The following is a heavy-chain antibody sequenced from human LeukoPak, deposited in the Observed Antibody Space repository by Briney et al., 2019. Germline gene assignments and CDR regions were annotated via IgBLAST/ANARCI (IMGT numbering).Heavy chain of an antibody. J-gene: IGHJ4*02. CDR2: VNGRGIRT. Sequence: GGSLRLSCAASGFSFNTYSMNWVRQAPGKGLEWVSAVNGRGIRTYYADSVKGRFTLSRDNSKNTLYLQMNSLRAEDTAVYYCAKGPIVAHDYWGQGTLVTVSS. CDR1: GFSFNTYS. CDR3: AKGPIVAHDY. D-gene: IGHD5-12*01. V-gene: IGHV3-23*01.